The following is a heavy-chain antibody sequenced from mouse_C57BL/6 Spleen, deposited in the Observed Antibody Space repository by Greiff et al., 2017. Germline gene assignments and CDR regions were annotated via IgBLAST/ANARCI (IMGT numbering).Heavy chain of an antibody. J-gene: IGHJ1*03. V-gene: IGHV5-16*01. CDR1: GFTFSDYY. CDR2: INYDGSST. D-gene: IGHD1-1*01. CDR3: AREIGITTVVDWYFDV. Sequence: RVESEGGLVQPGSSMKLSCTASGFTFSDYYMAWVRQVPEKGLEWVANINYDGSSTYYLDSLKSRFIISRDNAKNILYLQMSSLKSEDTATYYCAREIGITTVVDWYFDVWGTGTTVTVSS.